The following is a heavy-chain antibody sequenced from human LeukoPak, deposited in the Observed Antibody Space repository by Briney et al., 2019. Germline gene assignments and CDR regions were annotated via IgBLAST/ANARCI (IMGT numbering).Heavy chain of an antibody. V-gene: IGHV3-48*01. J-gene: IGHJ4*02. CDR2: ISSSSTI. CDR3: ARDSSRRYYFDY. Sequence: GGSLRLSCAASGFTFSSYSMNWVRQAPGKGLEWVSYISSSSTIYYADSVKGRFTISRDNAKNSLYLQMNSLRAEDTAVYYCARDSSRRYYFDYWGQGTLVTVSS. CDR1: GFTFSSYS.